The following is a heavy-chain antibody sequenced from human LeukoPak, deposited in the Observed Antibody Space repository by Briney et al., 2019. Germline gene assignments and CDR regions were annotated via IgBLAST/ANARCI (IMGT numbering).Heavy chain of an antibody. V-gene: IGHV3-7*01. CDR1: GFTLSGYW. Sequence: LRLSCAASGFTLSGYWMNWVRQAPGKGLEWVANINLGGSAKLYVDSVKGRFTISRDNAKNSLDLQMNSLKVEDTAVYYCAAWGKYNYWGQGTLVTVPS. D-gene: IGHD7-27*01. CDR3: AAWGKYNY. J-gene: IGHJ4*02. CDR2: INLGGSAK.